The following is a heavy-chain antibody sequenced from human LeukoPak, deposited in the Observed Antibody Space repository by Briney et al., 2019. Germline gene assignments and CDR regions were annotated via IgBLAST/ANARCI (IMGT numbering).Heavy chain of an antibody. CDR1: GFTFSRYE. J-gene: IGHJ6*03. CDR2: ISSSGSTI. V-gene: IGHV3-48*03. D-gene: IGHD3-16*01. Sequence: GSLRLSCAASGFTFSRYEMNWVRQAPGKGLEWVSYISSSGSTIYYADSVKGRFTISRDNSKNTLYLQMNSLRAEDTAVYYCARDVEEFYYYYMDVWGKGTTVTVSS. CDR3: ARDVEEFYYYYMDV.